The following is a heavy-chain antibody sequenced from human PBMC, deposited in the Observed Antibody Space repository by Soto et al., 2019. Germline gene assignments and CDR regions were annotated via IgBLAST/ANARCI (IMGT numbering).Heavy chain of an antibody. CDR3: ARDPSPDSSGWYYFDY. CDR1: GFTLSTYN. J-gene: IGHJ4*02. Sequence: GGSLRLSCAASGFTLSTYNMNWVRQAPGKGLEWISYISRSSTTVYYADSVKGRFTVSRDNARSSLYLQLNSLRDEDTALYYCARDPSPDSSGWYYFDYWGQGTPVTVSS. CDR2: ISRSSTTV. V-gene: IGHV3-48*02. D-gene: IGHD6-19*01.